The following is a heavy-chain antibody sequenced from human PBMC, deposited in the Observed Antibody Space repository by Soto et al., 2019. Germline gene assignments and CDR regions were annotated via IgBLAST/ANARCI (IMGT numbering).Heavy chain of an antibody. V-gene: IGHV4-59*01. J-gene: IGHJ4*02. D-gene: IGHD6-19*01. CDR1: GGSISSYY. CDR2: INYSGST. Sequence: AESLSLTCTVSGGSISSYYWSWIRQPPGKGLEWIGNINYSGSTNYNPSVKSRITISVDTSKNQFSLKLSSVTAADTAVYYCARESSGWQNYYFDYWGQGTLVTVSS. CDR3: ARESSGWQNYYFDY.